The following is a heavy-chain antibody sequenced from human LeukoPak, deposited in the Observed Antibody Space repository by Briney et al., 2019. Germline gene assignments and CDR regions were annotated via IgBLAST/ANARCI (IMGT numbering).Heavy chain of an antibody. V-gene: IGHV4-59*12. CDR3: ARESYYGSWDDAFDI. J-gene: IGHJ3*02. CDR2: IYYSGST. CDR1: GGSISSYY. D-gene: IGHD3-10*01. Sequence: SETLSLTCTVSGGSISSYYWSWIRQPPGKGLEWIGYIYYSGSTYYNPSLKSRVTISVDTSKNQFSLKLSSVTAADTAVYYCARESYYGSWDDAFDIWGQGTMVTVSS.